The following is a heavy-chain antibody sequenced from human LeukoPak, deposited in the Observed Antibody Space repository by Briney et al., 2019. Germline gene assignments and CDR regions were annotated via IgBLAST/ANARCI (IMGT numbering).Heavy chain of an antibody. CDR2: IIPIFGTA. V-gene: IGHV1-69*06. J-gene: IGHJ2*01. CDR1: GGTFSSYA. Sequence: EASVKVSCKASGGTFSSYAISWVRQAPGQGLEWMGGIIPIFGTANYAQKFQGRVTITADKSTSTAYMELSSLRSEDTAVYYCARLGLGTGWYFDLWGRGTLVTVSS. D-gene: IGHD7-27*01. CDR3: ARLGLGTGWYFDL.